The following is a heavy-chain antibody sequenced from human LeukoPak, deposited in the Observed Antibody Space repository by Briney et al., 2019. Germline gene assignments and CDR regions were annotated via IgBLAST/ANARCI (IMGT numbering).Heavy chain of an antibody. CDR3: AKSLVSGSYFGYYFDY. J-gene: IGHJ4*02. Sequence: GGSLRLSCAASGFTFSNYGMSWVCQAPGKGLEWVSAISGSGGSTYYADSVKGRFTISRDNSKNTLYLQMNSLRAEDAAVYYCAKSLVSGSYFGYYFDYWGQGTLVTVSS. CDR1: GFTFSNYG. V-gene: IGHV3-23*01. CDR2: ISGSGGST. D-gene: IGHD1-26*01.